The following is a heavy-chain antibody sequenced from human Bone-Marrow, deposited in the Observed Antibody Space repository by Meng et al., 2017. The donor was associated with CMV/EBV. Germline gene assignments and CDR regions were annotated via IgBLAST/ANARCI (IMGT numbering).Heavy chain of an antibody. Sequence: ASVKVSCKASGYTFTSYGISWVRQAPGQGLEWMGWISAYNGNTNYAQKLQGRVTMTTDTSTSTAYMELRSLRSDDTAVYYCARALPYYYGSGGYGPVDPWGQGTLVTVSS. CDR3: ARALPYYYGSGGYGPVDP. CDR1: GYTFTSYG. D-gene: IGHD3-10*01. J-gene: IGHJ5*02. CDR2: ISAYNGNT. V-gene: IGHV1-18*01.